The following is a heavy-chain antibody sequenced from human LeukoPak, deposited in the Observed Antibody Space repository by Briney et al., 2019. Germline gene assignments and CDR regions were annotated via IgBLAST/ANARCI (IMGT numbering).Heavy chain of an antibody. Sequence: SGGSLRLSCAASGFTFSSYSMNWVRQAPGKGLEWVSSISSSSSYIYYADSVKGRFTISRDNAKNSLYLQMNRLRAEDTAVYYCARVRSLVVRGVDTKNAFDIWGQGTMVTVSS. CDR2: ISSSSSYI. CDR3: ARVRSLVVRGVDTKNAFDI. CDR1: GFTFSSYS. V-gene: IGHV3-21*01. J-gene: IGHJ3*02. D-gene: IGHD3-10*01.